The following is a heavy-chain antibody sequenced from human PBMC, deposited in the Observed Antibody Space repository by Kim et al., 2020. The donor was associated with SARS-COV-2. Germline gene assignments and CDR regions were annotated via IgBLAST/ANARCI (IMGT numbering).Heavy chain of an antibody. V-gene: IGHV4-34*01. CDR1: GGSFSGYY. CDR2: INHSGST. J-gene: IGHJ4*02. CDR3: ARATAAGNDY. D-gene: IGHD6-13*01. Sequence: SETLSLTCAVYGGSFSGYYWSWIRQPPGKGLEWIGEINHSGSTNYNPSLKSRVTISVDTSKNQFSLKLSSVTAADTAVYYCARATAAGNDYWGQGTLVTV.